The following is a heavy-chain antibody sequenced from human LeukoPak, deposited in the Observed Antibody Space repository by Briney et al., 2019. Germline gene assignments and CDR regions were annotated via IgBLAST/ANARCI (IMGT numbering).Heavy chain of an antibody. V-gene: IGHV4-39*01. D-gene: IGHD4-23*01. CDR3: SRSHDYGGLYFYYYMDV. Sequence: SETLSLTCTVSGGSISSRSDNWGWIRQTPGKGLEWIGNLDSSGSTYYNPSLKSRVTISVGTSKNQFSLNLRSVTAADTAIYFCSRSHDYGGLYFYYYMDVWGKGTTVTVSS. J-gene: IGHJ6*03. CDR2: LDSSGST. CDR1: GGSISSRSDN.